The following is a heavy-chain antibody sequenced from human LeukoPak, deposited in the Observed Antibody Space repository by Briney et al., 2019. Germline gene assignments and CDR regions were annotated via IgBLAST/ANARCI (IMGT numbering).Heavy chain of an antibody. CDR1: GYTFTSYD. D-gene: IGHD2-2*01. CDR2: MNPNSGNT. CDR3: ARLDEVVVPAASMYYYYYGMDV. J-gene: IGHJ6*02. Sequence: GASVKVSCKASGYTFTSYDINWVRQATGQGLEWMGWMNPNSGNTGYAQKFQGRVTMTRNTSISTAYMELSGLRSEDTAVYYCARLDEVVVPAASMYYYYYGMDVWGQGTTVTVSS. V-gene: IGHV1-8*01.